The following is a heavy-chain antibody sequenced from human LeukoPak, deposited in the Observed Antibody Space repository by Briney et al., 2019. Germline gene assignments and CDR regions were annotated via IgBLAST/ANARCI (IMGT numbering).Heavy chain of an antibody. V-gene: IGHV3-33*01. D-gene: IGHD3-22*01. CDR1: GSTFSSSG. J-gene: IGHJ4*02. CDR3: ARAKGVSTGYRPTDY. CDR2: IWYDGSNR. Sequence: GGSLRLSCAASGSTFSSSGMHWVRQAPGKGLEWVAVIWYDGSNRYYADPVKGRFTVSRDNSKNTLYLQMNSLRAEDTAVYYCARAKGVSTGYRPTDYWGQGTLVTVSS.